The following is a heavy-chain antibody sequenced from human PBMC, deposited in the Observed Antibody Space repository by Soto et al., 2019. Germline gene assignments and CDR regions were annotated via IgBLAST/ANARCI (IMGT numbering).Heavy chain of an antibody. Sequence: SETLSVTCTVSGGSISSDYWSWIRQPPGKGLEWIGYIYYSGSTNYNPSLKSRVTISVDTSKNQFSLKLSSVTAADTAVYYCARESSRPANHYYYCGMYVWGQGNTVTVAS. V-gene: IGHV4-59*01. CDR3: ARESSRPANHYYYCGMYV. CDR2: IYYSGST. D-gene: IGHD2-8*01. CDR1: GGSISSDY. J-gene: IGHJ6*02.